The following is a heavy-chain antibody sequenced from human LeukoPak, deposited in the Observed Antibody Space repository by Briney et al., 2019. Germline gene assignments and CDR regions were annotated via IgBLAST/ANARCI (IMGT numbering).Heavy chain of an antibody. V-gene: IGHV4-59*01. CDR3: ARDRSGWSH. CDR2: IYYSGST. D-gene: IGHD6-19*01. CDR1: GVSISSYY. Sequence: PSETLSLTCTVSGVSISSYYWSWIRQPPGKGLEWIGYIYYSGSTNYNPSLKSRVTISVDTSKNQFSLKLSSVTAADTAVYYCARDRSGWSHWGQGTLVTVSS. J-gene: IGHJ4*02.